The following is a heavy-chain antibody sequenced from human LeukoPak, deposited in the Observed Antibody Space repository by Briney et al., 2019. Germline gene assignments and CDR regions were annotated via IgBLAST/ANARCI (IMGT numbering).Heavy chain of an antibody. D-gene: IGHD4-11*01. V-gene: IGHV1-2*02. Sequence: ASVKVTCKTSGYTFTDYYIHWVRQAPGQGLEWMGWINPNSGETNSAQKFQGRVTMTGDTSISTAYMELNRVTSDDTAVYYCARDRDHSNTERGFDYWGQGTLVTASS. CDR2: INPNSGET. J-gene: IGHJ4*02. CDR3: ARDRDHSNTERGFDY. CDR1: GYTFTDYY.